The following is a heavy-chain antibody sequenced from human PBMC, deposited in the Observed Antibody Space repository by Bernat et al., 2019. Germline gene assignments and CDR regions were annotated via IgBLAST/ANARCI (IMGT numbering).Heavy chain of an antibody. CDR3: ASQWLDDYYDY. CDR2: ISSSSTYT. V-gene: IGHV3-11*05. CDR1: GFTFSDYY. Sequence: QVQLVESGGGLVKPGGSLRLSCAASGFTFSDYYMSWIRQAPGKGLEWVSYISSSSTYTNDADSVKGRFTISRDNAKNSLYLQMNSLRAEDTAVYYCASQWLDDYYDYWGQGTLVTVSS. J-gene: IGHJ4*02. D-gene: IGHD6-19*01.